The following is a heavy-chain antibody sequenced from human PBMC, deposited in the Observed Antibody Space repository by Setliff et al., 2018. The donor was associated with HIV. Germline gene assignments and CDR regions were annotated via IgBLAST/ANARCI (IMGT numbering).Heavy chain of an antibody. CDR2: IYASGNT. J-gene: IGHJ6*03. D-gene: IGHD4-17*01. CDR1: GGSINSANYY. V-gene: IGHV4-61*02. CDR3: VGIYADYSYYLDV. Sequence: PSETLSLTCTVSGGSINSANYYWSWIRLPAGKGLEWVGRIYASGNTNYNPSLQSRVTMLIDPSKNQFSLRLSSVTAADTAIYYCVGIYADYSYYLDVWGKGTTVTVSS.